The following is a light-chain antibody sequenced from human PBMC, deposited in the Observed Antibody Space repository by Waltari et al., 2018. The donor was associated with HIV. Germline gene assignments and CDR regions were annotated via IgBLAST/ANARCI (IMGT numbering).Light chain of an antibody. CDR3: AAWDDRMNGFYV. CDR1: SPNIGTRT. Sequence: QSVLTQPPSVSGTPGQRVPISCSASSPNIGTRTVHRFQQPPGTAPTLLIYNNNQRPSGVPDRFAGSKSGTSASLAISGLQSEDEADYYCAAWDDRMNGFYVFGTGTKVTVL. V-gene: IGLV1-44*01. J-gene: IGLJ1*01. CDR2: NNN.